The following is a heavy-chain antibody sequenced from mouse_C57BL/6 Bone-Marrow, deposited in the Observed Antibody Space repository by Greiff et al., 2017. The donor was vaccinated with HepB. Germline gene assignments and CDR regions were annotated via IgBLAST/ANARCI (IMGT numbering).Heavy chain of an antibody. Sequence: VQLQQSGPVLVKPGASVKMSCKASGYTFTDYYMNWVKQSPGKSLEWIGGINPYNGGTSYKQKFKGKATLTVDKSTSTAYMELNSLTSEDSAVYYCERNGGYYVAFAVWGRGTAITVTA. CDR2: INPYNGGT. CDR3: ERNGGYYVAFAV. V-gene: IGHV1-19*01. CDR1: GYTFTDYY. J-gene: IGHJ1*03. D-gene: IGHD2-3*01.